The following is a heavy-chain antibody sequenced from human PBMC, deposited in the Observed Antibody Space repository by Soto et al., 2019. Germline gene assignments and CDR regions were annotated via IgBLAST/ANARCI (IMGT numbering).Heavy chain of an antibody. Sequence: GGSLRLSCAASGFTFSSYGMHWVRQAPGKGLEWVAVIWYDGSNKYYADSVKGRFTISRDNSKNTLYLQMNSLRAEDTAVYYCAREGTTGTHMGVGYWGQGTLVTVSS. J-gene: IGHJ4*02. CDR3: AREGTTGTHMGVGY. V-gene: IGHV3-33*01. CDR2: IWYDGSNK. CDR1: GFTFSSYG. D-gene: IGHD1-1*01.